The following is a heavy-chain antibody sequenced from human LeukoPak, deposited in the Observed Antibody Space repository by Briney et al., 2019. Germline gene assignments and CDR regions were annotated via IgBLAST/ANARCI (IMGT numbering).Heavy chain of an antibody. CDR3: ARDELVVPAAI. J-gene: IGHJ4*02. Sequence: SVKVSCKASGGTFSSYAISWVRQAPGQGLEWMGRIIPIFGIANYAQKFQGGVTITADKSTSTAYMELSSLRSEDTAVYYCARDELVVPAAIWGQGTLVTVSS. CDR2: IIPIFGIA. V-gene: IGHV1-69*04. CDR1: GGTFSSYA. D-gene: IGHD2-2*01.